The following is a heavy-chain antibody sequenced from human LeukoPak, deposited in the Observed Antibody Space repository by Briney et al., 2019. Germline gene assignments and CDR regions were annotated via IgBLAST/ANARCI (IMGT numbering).Heavy chain of an antibody. J-gene: IGHJ4*02. CDR1: GGSVSSSNFY. V-gene: IGHV4-39*07. Sequence: TPSQTLSLTCTVSGGSVSSSNFYWAWLRQPPGKGLEWIGSIYYTGNTFYNPSLKSRGTLSIDTSKSQFSLKLTSVTAADTAVYYCASPSLMSGEPSYFDFWGQGTLVSVSA. D-gene: IGHD4-17*01. CDR3: ASPSLMSGEPSYFDF. CDR2: IYYTGNT.